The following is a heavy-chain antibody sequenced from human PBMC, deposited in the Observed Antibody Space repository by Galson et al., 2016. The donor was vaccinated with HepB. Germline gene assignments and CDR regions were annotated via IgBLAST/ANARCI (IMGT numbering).Heavy chain of an antibody. Sequence: SLRLSCAASGFTFSSYAMSWVRQAPGKGLEWVSAISGSGGSTYYADSVKGRFTISRDNSKNTLYPQMTSLRAEDTAVYYCAKDLGFLEWLFFDSYYYYGMDVWGQGTTVTVSS. CDR2: ISGSGGST. CDR1: GFTFSSYA. J-gene: IGHJ6*02. D-gene: IGHD3-3*01. CDR3: AKDLGFLEWLFFDSYYYYGMDV. V-gene: IGHV3-23*01.